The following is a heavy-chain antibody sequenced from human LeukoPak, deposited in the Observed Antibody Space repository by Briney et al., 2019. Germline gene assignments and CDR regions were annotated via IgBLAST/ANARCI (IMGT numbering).Heavy chain of an antibody. CDR3: ARTANFPAGYYLDY. D-gene: IGHD6-13*01. CDR1: GFTFSSYT. CDR2: ISGSSRNK. V-gene: IGHV3-21*01. Sequence: PGGSLRLSCAASGFTFSSYTMNWVRQAPGKGLEWVSSISGSSRNKYYADSVKGRFTISRDNAQNSLYLQMNSLRAEDTAVYYCARTANFPAGYYLDYWGQGTLVTVSS. J-gene: IGHJ4*02.